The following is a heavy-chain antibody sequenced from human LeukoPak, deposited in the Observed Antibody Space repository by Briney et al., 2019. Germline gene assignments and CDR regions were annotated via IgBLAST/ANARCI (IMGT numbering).Heavy chain of an antibody. J-gene: IGHJ4*02. D-gene: IGHD2/OR15-2a*01. CDR1: GFTFSSYS. CDR3: ARARGRTTRH. Sequence: GGSLRLSCAASGFTFSSYSMNWVRQAPGKGLEWVSSISSSSSYIYYADSVKGRFTISRYNAKNSLYLQMNSLRAEDTAVYYCARARGRTTRHWGQGTLVTVSS. V-gene: IGHV3-21*01. CDR2: ISSSSSYI.